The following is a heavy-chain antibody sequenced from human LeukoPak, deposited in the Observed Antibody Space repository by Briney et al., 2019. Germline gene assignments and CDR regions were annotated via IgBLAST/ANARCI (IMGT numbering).Heavy chain of an antibody. J-gene: IGHJ3*02. CDR3: ARLPNNDNSGDPENFEM. V-gene: IGHV4-59*08. Sequence: SETLSLTCSVSGGSISRHYSSWIRQPPGKGLEWIGYISYSGSTRYNPSFQSRVTISIEMSKTHFSLKLTSVTAADTAVYYCARLPNNDNSGDPENFEMCGPGTMVTVSS. CDR1: GGSISRHY. CDR2: ISYSGST. D-gene: IGHD3-22*01.